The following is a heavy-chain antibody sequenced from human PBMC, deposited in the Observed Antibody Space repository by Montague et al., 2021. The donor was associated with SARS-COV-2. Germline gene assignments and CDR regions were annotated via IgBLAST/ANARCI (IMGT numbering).Heavy chain of an antibody. D-gene: IGHD3/OR15-3a*01. CDR1: DVSLSTSTW. CDR3: ARGGLGNRGFDY. J-gene: IGHJ4*02. CDR2: IYLSGFT. Sequence: SETLSLICVVSDVSLSTSTWWSWVRQSPGKGLEWVGEIYLSGFTQYNPSVKSRVSISLDDSRSQFSPRLTSVTAADTAVYFCARGGLGNRGFDYWGQGTLVTV. V-gene: IGHV4-4*02.